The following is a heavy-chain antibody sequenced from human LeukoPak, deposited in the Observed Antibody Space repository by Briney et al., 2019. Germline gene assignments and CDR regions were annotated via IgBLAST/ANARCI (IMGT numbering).Heavy chain of an antibody. Sequence: QPGGSLRLSCAASGFIFSSYAVSWVRLAPGKGLGWVSCSCGSCGSTYYADSMKARFTVSRHNSKTTLNLQMNSQRAEDTAVYYCAKGLWRSGRGNWFDPSSQATLVTASS. V-gene: IGHV3-23*01. CDR1: GFIFSSYA. J-gene: IGHJ5*02. D-gene: IGHD1-26*01. CDR3: AKGLWRSGRGNWFDP. CDR2: SCGSCGST.